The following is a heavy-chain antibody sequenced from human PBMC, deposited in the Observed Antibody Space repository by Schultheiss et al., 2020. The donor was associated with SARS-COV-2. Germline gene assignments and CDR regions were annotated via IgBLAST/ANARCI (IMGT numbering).Heavy chain of an antibody. D-gene: IGHD2-2*02. CDR2: IYYSGST. CDR3: ARDWLVVPAAINRYYYYYMDV. J-gene: IGHJ6*03. V-gene: IGHV4-59*12. CDR1: GGSISSYY. Sequence: SQTLSLTCTVSGGSISSYYWSWIRQPPGKGLEWIGYIYYSGSTNYNPSLKSRVTISVDTSKNQFSLKLSSVTAADTAVYYCARDWLVVPAAINRYYYYYMDVWGKGTTVTVSS.